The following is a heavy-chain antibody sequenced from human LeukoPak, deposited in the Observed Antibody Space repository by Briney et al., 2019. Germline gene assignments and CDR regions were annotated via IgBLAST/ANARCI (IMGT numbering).Heavy chain of an antibody. D-gene: IGHD7-27*01. Sequence: PGGSLRLSCAASGFTFSSYWMTWVRQAPGKGLEWVAVISYDGSNKYYADSVKGRFTISRDNSKNTLYLQMNSLRAEDTAVYYCAKDRLRSTSHWGGDYWGQGTLVTVSS. CDR3: AKDRLRSTSHWGGDY. V-gene: IGHV3-30*18. CDR1: GFTFSSYW. J-gene: IGHJ4*02. CDR2: ISYDGSNK.